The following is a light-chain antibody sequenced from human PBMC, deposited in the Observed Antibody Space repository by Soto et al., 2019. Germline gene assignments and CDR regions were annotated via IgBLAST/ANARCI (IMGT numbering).Light chain of an antibody. CDR1: QSVSSD. Sequence: EIVMTQSPATLSAFPGERVTLSCRASQSVSSDLAWYQQKPGQAPRLLIYAASTRATGIPARFSGSGSGTEFTLTISSLQSEDFAVYFCQQYNDWPLTFGGGTKVEIK. J-gene: IGKJ4*01. CDR3: QQYNDWPLT. V-gene: IGKV3-15*01. CDR2: AAS.